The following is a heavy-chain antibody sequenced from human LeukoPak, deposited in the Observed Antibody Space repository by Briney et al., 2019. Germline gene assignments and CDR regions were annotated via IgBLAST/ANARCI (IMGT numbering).Heavy chain of an antibody. CDR2: FNTDGSWL. CDR1: GFTFRSTYC. Sequence: GGSLRLSCAASGFTFRSTYCMRWVRQAPRKGLVGDSRFNTDGSWLSYAASEKGRFTVCRDDAENTLYQLMNSPRVEDAALYYWARSTGGPAAFDIWGQGTMVTVSS. CDR3: ARSTGGPAAFDI. J-gene: IGHJ3*02. D-gene: IGHD3-16*01. V-gene: IGHV3-74*01.